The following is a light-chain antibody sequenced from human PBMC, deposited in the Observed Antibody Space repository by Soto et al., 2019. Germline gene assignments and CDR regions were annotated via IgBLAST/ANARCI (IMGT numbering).Light chain of an antibody. V-gene: IGKV1-39*01. CDR3: QQSYSALWT. Sequence: DIQMTQSPSSLSAFVGDRVTITCRASQSIGSYVNWYQQKPGKAPKVLIYAASSLQSGVPSRFSGSGSGTEFTLTISSLQPEDFATYYCQQSYSALWTFGQGTKVAIK. CDR2: AAS. J-gene: IGKJ1*01. CDR1: QSIGSY.